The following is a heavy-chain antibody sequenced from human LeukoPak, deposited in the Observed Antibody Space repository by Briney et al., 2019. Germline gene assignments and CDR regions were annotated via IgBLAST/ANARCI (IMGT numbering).Heavy chain of an antibody. CDR1: GFTFSSYA. J-gene: IGHJ4*02. V-gene: IGHV3-23*01. CDR2: ISGSGGST. CDR3: AKGGGYDHDYFDY. Sequence: PGGSLRLSCAASGFTFSSYAMSWVRQAPGKGLEWVSAISGSGGSTHYADSVKGRFTISRDNSKNTLYLQMNSLRAEDTAVYYCAKGGGYDHDYFDYWGQGTLVTVSS. D-gene: IGHD6-25*01.